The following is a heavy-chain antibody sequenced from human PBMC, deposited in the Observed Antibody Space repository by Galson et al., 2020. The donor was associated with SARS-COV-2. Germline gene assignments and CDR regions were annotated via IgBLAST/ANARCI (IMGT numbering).Heavy chain of an antibody. V-gene: IGHV4-61*02. D-gene: IGHD1-26*01. CDR1: GGSIISGAYY. CDR2: IYTTTGGT. J-gene: IGHJ4*02. CDR3: ARESRWELYFDY. Sequence: TLSLTCTVSGGSIISGAYYWSWIRQPAGKGLEWIGRIYTTTGGTNYNPSLKSRVTISVDTSRNQLSLKLSSVTAADTAVYYCARESRWELYFDYWGQGTLVTVSS.